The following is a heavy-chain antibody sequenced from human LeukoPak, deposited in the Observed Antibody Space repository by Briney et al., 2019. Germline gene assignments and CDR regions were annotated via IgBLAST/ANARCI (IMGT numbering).Heavy chain of an antibody. J-gene: IGHJ6*02. Sequence: SETPSLTCTVSGGTISSYYWSWIRQPPGKGLEWIGYIYYSRSTNYNPSLKSRVTISVDTSKNQFSLKLSSVTAADTAVYYCARDPFHYGMDVWGQGTTVTVSS. V-gene: IGHV4-59*01. CDR2: IYYSRST. D-gene: IGHD3-3*02. CDR1: GGTISSYY. CDR3: ARDPFHYGMDV.